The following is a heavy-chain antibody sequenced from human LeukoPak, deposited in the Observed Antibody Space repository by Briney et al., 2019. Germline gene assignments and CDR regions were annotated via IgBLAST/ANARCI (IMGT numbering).Heavy chain of an antibody. D-gene: IGHD3-22*01. CDR3: ARHSRGYYDSTGYYYGSHAFDI. J-gene: IGHJ3*02. Sequence: PSETLSPTCTVSGGSIISSTYYWGWIRQPPGKGLEWIGSIYYSGTTYYNPSLKSRVTISVDTSRNQFSLKLSSVTAADTAVFHCARHSRGYYDSTGYYYGSHAFDIWGQGTMVTVSS. CDR1: GGSIISSTYY. CDR2: IYYSGTT. V-gene: IGHV4-39*01.